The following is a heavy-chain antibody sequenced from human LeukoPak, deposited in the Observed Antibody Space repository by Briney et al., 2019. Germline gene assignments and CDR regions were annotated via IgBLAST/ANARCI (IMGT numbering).Heavy chain of an antibody. D-gene: IGHD6-13*01. CDR1: GYNFPSYW. CDR2: IYPGDSDI. J-gene: IGHJ4*02. CDR3: ARHLIGYSTSWYDY. V-gene: IGHV5-51*01. Sequence: GESLKISCKGSGYNFPSYWIAWVRQMPGKGLEWMGIIYPGDSDIRYSPSFQGQVTISADTSISTAYLQWSSLKASDTAMYYCARHLIGYSTSWYDYWGQGTLVIVSS.